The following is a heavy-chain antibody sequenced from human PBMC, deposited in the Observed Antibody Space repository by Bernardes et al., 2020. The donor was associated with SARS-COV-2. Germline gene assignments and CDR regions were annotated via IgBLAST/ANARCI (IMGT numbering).Heavy chain of an antibody. V-gene: IGHV1-24*01. CDR2: FAPEDGAT. J-gene: IGHJ4*02. Sequence: ASVKVSCKVSGYTLTALSMHWVRQAPGQGLEWMGGFAPEDGATIYAQKFQGRVTMTEDTSTDTAYMELSSLRSEDTAVYYCATDPTYGDYLTDYWGQGTLVTVSS. D-gene: IGHD4-17*01. CDR3: ATDPTYGDYLTDY. CDR1: GYTLTALS.